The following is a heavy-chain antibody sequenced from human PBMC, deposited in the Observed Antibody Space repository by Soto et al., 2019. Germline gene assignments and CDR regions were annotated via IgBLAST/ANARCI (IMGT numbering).Heavy chain of an antibody. D-gene: IGHD5-12*01. Sequence: QLHLQGWGPGRWKPSRTFSLTSLFLGGSFSMVAYSWGWSGRHPGKGRGWIGYFYYGGSTSYNPSLKSRVTISVDTSKNQFSLKLSSMTAADTAVYYCARESRDGFNSPFDSWGQGTLVTVSS. CDR1: GGSFSMVAYS. V-gene: IGHV4-31*03. CDR2: FYYGGST. J-gene: IGHJ4*02. CDR3: ARESRDGFNSPFDS.